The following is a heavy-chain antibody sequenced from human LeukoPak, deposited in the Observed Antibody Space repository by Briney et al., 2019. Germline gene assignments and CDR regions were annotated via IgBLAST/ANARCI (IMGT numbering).Heavy chain of an antibody. J-gene: IGHJ1*01. V-gene: IGHV1-69*13. CDR3: ARDSSEFRSLIPH. CDR1: GYTFTSYA. Sequence: SVKVSCKASGYTFTSYAISWVRQAPGQGLEWMGGIIPIFGTANYAEKFRGRVTITADETTSTAYMELSRLKSEDTAVYYCARDSSEFRSLIPHWGQGTLVTVSS. CDR2: IIPIFGTA. D-gene: IGHD2-21*01.